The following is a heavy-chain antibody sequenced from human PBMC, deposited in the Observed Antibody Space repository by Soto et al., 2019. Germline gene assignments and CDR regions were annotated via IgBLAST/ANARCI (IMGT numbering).Heavy chain of an antibody. CDR2: ISGSGSST. CDR3: AKGGEVVATTRSSFDY. CDR1: GFTFSSYA. Sequence: EVQLLESGGGLVQPGGSQRLSCAASGFTFSSYAMNWVRQAPGKGLEWVSGISGSGSSTYYTDSVKGRFTISRDNSKNTLYLQMNSLRAEDTAVYYCAKGGEVVATTRSSFDYWGQGTLVTVSS. V-gene: IGHV3-23*01. D-gene: IGHD2-15*01. J-gene: IGHJ4*02.